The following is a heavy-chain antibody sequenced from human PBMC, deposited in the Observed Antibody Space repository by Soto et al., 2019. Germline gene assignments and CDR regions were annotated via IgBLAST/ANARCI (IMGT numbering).Heavy chain of an antibody. Sequence: QVQLQESGPGLVKPSQTLSLTCTVSGGSISSGGYYWSWIRQHPGKGLEWIGYIYYSGSTYYNPSPKRRFPIPENTSKTHSPLKLSLVTAADTAVYYCGRNNPWPATFATGGQGPLVTVSS. CDR2: IYYSGST. CDR3: GRNNPWPATFAT. CDR1: GGSISSGGYY. V-gene: IGHV4-31*03. J-gene: IGHJ4*02. D-gene: IGHD5-12*01.